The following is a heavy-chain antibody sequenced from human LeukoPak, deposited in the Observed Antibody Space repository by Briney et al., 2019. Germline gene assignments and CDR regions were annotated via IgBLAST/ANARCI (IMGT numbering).Heavy chain of an antibody. CDR1: GFTFSSSA. D-gene: IGHD2-15*01. Sequence: GGSLRLSCAASGFTFSSSAMSWVRQAPGKGLEWVSAISNNGGYTYYADSVQGRFTVSRDNSKSTLCLQMNSLRAEDTAVYYCAKQLGYCSDGSCYFPYWGQGTLVTVSS. J-gene: IGHJ4*02. CDR2: ISNNGGYT. V-gene: IGHV3-23*01. CDR3: AKQLGYCSDGSCYFPY.